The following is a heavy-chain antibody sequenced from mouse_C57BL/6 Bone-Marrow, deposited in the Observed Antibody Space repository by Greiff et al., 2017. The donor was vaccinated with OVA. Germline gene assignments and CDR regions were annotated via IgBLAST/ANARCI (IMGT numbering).Heavy chain of an antibody. Sequence: QVQLQQSGPGLVQPSQSLSITCTVSGFSLTSYGVHWVRQSPGKGLEWLGVIWSGGSTDYNAAFIYRLSISKDNSKSQVFFKMNSLQADDTAIYYCARNRYYYGSSSFAYWGQGTLVTVSA. J-gene: IGHJ3*01. D-gene: IGHD1-1*01. CDR2: IWSGGST. CDR3: ARNRYYYGSSSFAY. CDR1: GFSLTSYG. V-gene: IGHV2-2*01.